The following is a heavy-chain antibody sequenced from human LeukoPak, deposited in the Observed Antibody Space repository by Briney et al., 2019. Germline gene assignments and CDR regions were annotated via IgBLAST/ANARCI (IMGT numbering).Heavy chain of an antibody. J-gene: IGHJ5*02. Sequence: GALVKVSCKASGYTFTSYYMHWVRQAPGQGLEWKGIINPSGGSTSYAQKFQGRVTMTRDMSTSTVYMELSSLRSEDTAVYYCARDLWELGGWFDPWGQGTLVTVSS. CDR3: ARDLWELGGWFDP. CDR1: GYTFTSYY. CDR2: INPSGGST. D-gene: IGHD1-26*01. V-gene: IGHV1-46*01.